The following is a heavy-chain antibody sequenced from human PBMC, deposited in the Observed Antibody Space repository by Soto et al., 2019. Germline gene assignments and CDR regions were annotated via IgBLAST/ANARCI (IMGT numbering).Heavy chain of an antibody. CDR3: ARRKGSGSPYFDY. Sequence: QLQLQESGPGLVKPSETLSLTCTVSGGSISSSSYYWGWIRQPPGKGLEYIGIFYYSGNTYYNPSLKSRVTISVDTSKNQFSLKLSSVTAADTAVYYCARRKGSGSPYFDYWGQGTLVTVSS. V-gene: IGHV4-39*01. D-gene: IGHD1-26*01. CDR2: FYYSGNT. J-gene: IGHJ4*02. CDR1: GGSISSSSYY.